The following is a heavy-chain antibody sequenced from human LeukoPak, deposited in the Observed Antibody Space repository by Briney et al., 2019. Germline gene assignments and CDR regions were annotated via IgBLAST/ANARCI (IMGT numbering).Heavy chain of an antibody. CDR3: ARCAAASPNPFDY. V-gene: IGHV1-69*13. Sequence: ASVNVSCKASGGTFSSYAISWVRQAPGQGLEWMGGIIPIFGTANYAQKFQGRVTITADESTSTAYMELSSLRSEDTAVYYCARCAAASPNPFDYWGQGTLVTVSS. CDR2: IIPIFGTA. J-gene: IGHJ4*02. CDR1: GGTFSSYA. D-gene: IGHD6-13*01.